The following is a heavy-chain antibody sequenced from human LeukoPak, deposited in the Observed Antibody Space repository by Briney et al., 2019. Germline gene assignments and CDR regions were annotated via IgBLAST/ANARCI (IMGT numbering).Heavy chain of an antibody. Sequence: PGGSLRLSCAASGFTFSSYSMNWVRQAPGKGLEWVSSISSSSSYIYYADSVKGRFTISRDNAKNSLYLQMNSLRAEDTAVYYCARVPSVWGNYYYYYMDVWGKGTTVTVSS. CDR3: ARVPSVWGNYYYYYMDV. CDR2: ISSSSSYI. D-gene: IGHD7-27*01. CDR1: GFTFSSYS. V-gene: IGHV3-21*01. J-gene: IGHJ6*03.